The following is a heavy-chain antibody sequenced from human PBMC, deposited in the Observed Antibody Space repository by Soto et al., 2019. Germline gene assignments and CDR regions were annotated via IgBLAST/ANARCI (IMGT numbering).Heavy chain of an antibody. CDR1: VFTFSSYA. D-gene: IGHD2-15*01. Sequence: PWGSLRLSCSASVFTFSSYAMSWGRQAPGKGLEWVSAISGSGGSTYYADSVKGRFTISRDNSKNTLYLQMNSLRAEDTAVYYCAKGSVRAVVVVAATPFDYWGQGTLVTVSS. J-gene: IGHJ4*02. CDR2: ISGSGGST. V-gene: IGHV3-23*01. CDR3: AKGSVRAVVVVAATPFDY.